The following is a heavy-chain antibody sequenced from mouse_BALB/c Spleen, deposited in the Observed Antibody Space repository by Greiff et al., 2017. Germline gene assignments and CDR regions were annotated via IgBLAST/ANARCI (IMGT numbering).Heavy chain of an antibody. Sequence: EVKLMESGGGLVQPGGSRKLSCAASGFTFSDYGMAWVRQAPGKGPEWVAFISNLAYSIYYADTVTGRFTISRENAKNTLYLEMSSLRSEDTAMYYCARRYGSSYFDYWGQGTTLTVSS. CDR2: ISNLAYSI. V-gene: IGHV5-15*02. CDR3: ARRYGSSYFDY. CDR1: GFTFSDYG. D-gene: IGHD1-1*01. J-gene: IGHJ2*01.